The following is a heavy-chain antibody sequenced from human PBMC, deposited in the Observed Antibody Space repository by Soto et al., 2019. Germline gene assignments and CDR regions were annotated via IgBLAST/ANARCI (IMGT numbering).Heavy chain of an antibody. CDR1: GGTFSSYA. CDR2: IIPIFGTA. CDR3: ASPIGPVAGRTRFYYYGMDV. V-gene: IGHV1-69*01. Sequence: QVQLVQSGAEVKKPGSSVKVSCKASGGTFSSYAISWVRQAPGQGLEWMGGIIPIFGTANYAQKFQGRVTITADQSTRTAYMELSSLRSQDTAVYYCASPIGPVAGRTRFYYYGMDVWGQGTTVTVSS. D-gene: IGHD6-19*01. J-gene: IGHJ6*02.